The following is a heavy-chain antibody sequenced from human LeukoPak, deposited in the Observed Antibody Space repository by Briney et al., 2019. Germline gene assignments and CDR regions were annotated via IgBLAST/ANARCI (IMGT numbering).Heavy chain of an antibody. CDR2: IKEDESEK. V-gene: IGHV3-7*01. CDR3: ARDRGSTMMSAFDI. J-gene: IGHJ3*02. Sequence: GGSLRLSCAASGFTFSTYWMSWVRQAPGKGLEWVANIKEDESEKYYVDSVKGRFTISRDNAKNTLYLQMNSLRAEDTAVYYCARDRGSTMMSAFDIWGQGTMVTVSS. CDR1: GFTFSTYW. D-gene: IGHD3-22*01.